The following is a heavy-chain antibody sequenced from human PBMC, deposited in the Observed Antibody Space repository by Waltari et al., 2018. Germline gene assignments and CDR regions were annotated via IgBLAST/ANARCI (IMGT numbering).Heavy chain of an antibody. V-gene: IGHV2-5*01. Sequence: QITLEESGPTLVKPTQTLTLTCSFSGFSISTSGVGVGWIRQPPGKALEWLGIIYWHDEKYYNPSLQSRLTSTKDTSKNQVVLTMTDMDPVDTGTYYCARRKTFNGVDVWGRGTTVTVSS. CDR2: IYWHDEK. CDR3: ARRKTFNGVDV. J-gene: IGHJ6*02. CDR1: GFSISTSGVG.